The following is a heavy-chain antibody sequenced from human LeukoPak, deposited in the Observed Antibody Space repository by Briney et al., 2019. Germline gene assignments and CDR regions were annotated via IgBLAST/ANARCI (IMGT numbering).Heavy chain of an antibody. CDR1: GYTXTGYY. Sequence: SVKVSCKASGYTXTGYYMHWVRQAPGQGLEWMGWIHPNSGGTKYAQRFQGRVTVTRDTSISTVYMELSRLRSDDTAVYYCARWGKYYYDSSGYYYWGQGTLVSVSS. J-gene: IGHJ4*02. CDR2: IHPNSGGT. V-gene: IGHV1-2*02. D-gene: IGHD3-22*01. CDR3: ARWGKYYYDSSGYYY.